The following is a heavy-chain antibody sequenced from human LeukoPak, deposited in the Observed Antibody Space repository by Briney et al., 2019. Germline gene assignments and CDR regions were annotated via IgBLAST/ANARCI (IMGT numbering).Heavy chain of an antibody. CDR1: GFTFSSYA. Sequence: GGSLRLSCAASGFTFSSYAMGWVRQAPGKGLEWVSAISGSGGSTYYADSVKGRFTISRDNSKNTLYLQMNSLRAEDTAVYYCAKDGPVGATGTYYYFDYWGQGTLVTVSS. J-gene: IGHJ4*02. D-gene: IGHD1-26*01. CDR2: ISGSGGST. CDR3: AKDGPVGATGTYYYFDY. V-gene: IGHV3-23*01.